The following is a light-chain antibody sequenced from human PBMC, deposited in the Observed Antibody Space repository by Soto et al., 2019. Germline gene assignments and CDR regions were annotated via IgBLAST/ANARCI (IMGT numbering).Light chain of an antibody. V-gene: IGKV1-33*01. CDR1: HDIRKS. Sequence: DRQRAESGSCLAAAVRGRINITFHASHDIRKSLNWYQQKPGKAPRLLIYDASNMEKGVPSRFTGSGSGTDFILTLRSLQPEDIATYYCQQYENSPRTVGQGTRLEIK. CDR3: QQYENSPRT. J-gene: IGKJ5*01. CDR2: DAS.